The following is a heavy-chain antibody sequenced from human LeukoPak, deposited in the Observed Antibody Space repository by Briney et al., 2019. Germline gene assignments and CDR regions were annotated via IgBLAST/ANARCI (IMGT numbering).Heavy chain of an antibody. Sequence: SETLSLTCTVSGGSISTFSWSWIRQFPGKGLEWIGSIYIKSTNYNPSLKSRVAISVDTSKNQFSLRLDSVTTADTAVYYCARYTTVASGMQYWGQGTLVTVSS. J-gene: IGHJ4*02. CDR1: GGSISTFS. CDR3: ARYTTVASGMQY. V-gene: IGHV4-59*01. D-gene: IGHD6-19*01. CDR2: IYIKST.